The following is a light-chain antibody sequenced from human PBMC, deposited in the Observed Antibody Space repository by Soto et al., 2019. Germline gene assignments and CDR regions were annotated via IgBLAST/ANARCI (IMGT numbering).Light chain of an antibody. CDR1: SSDVGGYNY. J-gene: IGLJ1*01. Sequence: QPVLTQPPSASGSPGHSVTLSCTGTSSDVGGYNYVSWYQQHPGKAPKLIISEVNKRPSGVPDRFSGSKSGNTASLTVSGLQAEDEADYYCSSYAGSSNVFGTGTKLTVL. V-gene: IGLV2-8*01. CDR3: SSYAGSSNV. CDR2: EVN.